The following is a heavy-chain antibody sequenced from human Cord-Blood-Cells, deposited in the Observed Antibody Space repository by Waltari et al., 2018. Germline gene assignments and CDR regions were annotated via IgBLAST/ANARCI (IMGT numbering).Heavy chain of an antibody. D-gene: IGHD2-2*01. CDR2: IKQDGSEK. J-gene: IGHJ6*02. CDR1: GFTFSSYW. V-gene: IGHV3-7*04. Sequence: EVQLVESGGGLVQPGGSLRLSCAASGFTFSSYWMSWVRQAPGYGMEWVANIKQDGSEKYYVDSVKVRFTISKDNAKNSLYLQMNSLRAEDTAVDYCARYCSSTSCYYYYYGMDVWGQGTTVTVSS. CDR3: ARYCSSTSCYYYYYGMDV.